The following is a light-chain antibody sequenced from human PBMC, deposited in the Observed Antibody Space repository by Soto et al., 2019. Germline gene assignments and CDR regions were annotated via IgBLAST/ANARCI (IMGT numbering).Light chain of an antibody. V-gene: IGLV9-49*01. CDR2: VGTGGIVG. CDR3: GADHGSGSNFVSSGV. Sequence: QSVLTQPPSASASLGASVTLTCTLSSGYSNYRVDWYQQRPGKGPRFVMRVGTGGIVGSKGDGIPDRFSVLGSGLNRYLTIKSLQEEDESDYLCGADHGSGSNFVSSGVFGGGTKVTVL. J-gene: IGLJ3*02. CDR1: SGYSNYR.